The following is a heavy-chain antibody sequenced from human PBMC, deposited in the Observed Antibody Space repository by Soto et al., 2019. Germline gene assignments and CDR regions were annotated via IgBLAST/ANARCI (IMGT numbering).Heavy chain of an antibody. CDR1: GFTSSDYY. CDR2: ISSSGRTI. J-gene: IGHJ4*02. CDR3: ARSLGMGGDGYN. V-gene: IGHV3-11*01. D-gene: IGHD3-16*01. Sequence: QVQLVESGGDLVKPGGSLRLSCAASGFTSSDYYMSWIRQAPGKGLEWVSYISSSGRTIYYADSVKGRFTISRDNAKNSLDLQMNSLRAGETAVYYCARSLGMGGDGYNWGQGTLFTFSS.